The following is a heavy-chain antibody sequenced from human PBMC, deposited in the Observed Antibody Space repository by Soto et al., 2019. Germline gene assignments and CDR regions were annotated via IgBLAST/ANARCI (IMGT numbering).Heavy chain of an antibody. Sequence: QVQLVESGGGVVQPGRSLRLSCAASGFTFSGYGMHWVRQAPGKGLEWVAVISYDGSNKYYADSVKGRFTISRDNSKNTLYLQMNSLRAEDTAVYYCAKVGEYCISTSCLDYWGQGTLVTVSS. CDR1: GFTFSGYG. CDR3: AKVGEYCISTSCLDY. D-gene: IGHD2-2*01. V-gene: IGHV3-30*18. CDR2: ISYDGSNK. J-gene: IGHJ4*02.